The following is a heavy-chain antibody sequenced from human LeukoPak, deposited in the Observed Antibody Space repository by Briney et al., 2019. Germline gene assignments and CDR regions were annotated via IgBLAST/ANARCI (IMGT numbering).Heavy chain of an antibody. CDR2: INPNSGGT. CDR3: ARETTVLRYFDWLSRFDP. D-gene: IGHD3-9*01. J-gene: IGHJ5*02. Sequence: GASVKVSCKASGYTFTGYYMHWVRQAPGRGLEWMGWINPNSGGTNCPQNFQGRVTMTRDTSISTAYMELSRLRSDDTAVYYCARETTVLRYFDWLSRFDPWGQGTLVTVSS. CDR1: GYTFTGYY. V-gene: IGHV1-2*02.